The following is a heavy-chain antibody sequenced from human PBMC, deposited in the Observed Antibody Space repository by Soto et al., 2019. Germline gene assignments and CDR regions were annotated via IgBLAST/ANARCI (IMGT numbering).Heavy chain of an antibody. V-gene: IGHV1-69*08. Sequence: QVQLVQSGAEVKKPGSSVRVSCKASGTIFSSYTISWVRQAPGQGLEWMGRIIPILGETNSAQKFQGRVTITAEKSKNKAYMQLNSLRLEDTAVYYCARGLGGRMDDWGQGTTVTVSS. CDR1: GTIFSSYT. CDR2: IIPILGET. J-gene: IGHJ6*02. CDR3: ARGLGGRMDD. D-gene: IGHD3-16*01.